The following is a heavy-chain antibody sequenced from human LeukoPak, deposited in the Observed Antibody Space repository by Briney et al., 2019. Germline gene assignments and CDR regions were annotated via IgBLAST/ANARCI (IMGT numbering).Heavy chain of an antibody. CDR3: ARVTYDAFDI. CDR1: GYSISSGYY. V-gene: IGHV4-38-2*01. Sequence: SETLSLTYAASGYSISSGYYWGWIRQPPGKGLEWIGSIYHSGSTYYNPSLKSRVTISVDTSKNQFSLKLSSVTAADTAVYYCARVTYDAFDIWGQGTMVTVSS. D-gene: IGHD2-21*02. CDR2: IYHSGST. J-gene: IGHJ3*02.